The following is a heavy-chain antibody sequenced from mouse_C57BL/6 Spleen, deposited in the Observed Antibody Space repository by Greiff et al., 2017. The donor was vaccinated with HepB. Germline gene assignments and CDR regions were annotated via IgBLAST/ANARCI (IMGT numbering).Heavy chain of an antibody. J-gene: IGHJ3*01. D-gene: IGHD2-10*02. V-gene: IGHV14-1*01. Sequence: EVQLQQSGAELVRPGASVKLSCTASGFNIKDYYMHWVKQSPEQGLEWIGRIDPEDGDTEYAPKFQGKATMTADTSSKTAYLQLSSLTSEDPAVYYCTTGYGNSFAYWGQGTLVTVSA. CDR3: TTGYGNSFAY. CDR2: IDPEDGDT. CDR1: GFNIKDYY.